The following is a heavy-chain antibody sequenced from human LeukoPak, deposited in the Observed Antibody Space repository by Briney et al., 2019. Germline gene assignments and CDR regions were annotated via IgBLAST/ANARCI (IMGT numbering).Heavy chain of an antibody. CDR2: IRYDGSNK. CDR1: GFTFGSYG. CDR3: AREGRGGSFNMDV. D-gene: IGHD2-15*01. V-gene: IGHV3-30*02. J-gene: IGHJ6*03. Sequence: GGSLRLSCAASGFTFGSYGMHWVRQAPGKGLEWVAFIRYDGSNKYYADSVKGRFTISRDNSKNTLYLQMNSLRAEDTAVYYCAREGRGGSFNMDVWGKGTTVTVSS.